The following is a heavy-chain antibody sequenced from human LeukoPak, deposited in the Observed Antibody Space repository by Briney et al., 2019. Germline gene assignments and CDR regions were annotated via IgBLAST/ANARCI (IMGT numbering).Heavy chain of an antibody. CDR2: IIPIFGTA. V-gene: IGHV1-69*13. CDR3: ARPLGEAGTFDY. CDR1: GGTFSSYA. D-gene: IGHD6-19*01. Sequence: SVKVSCKASGGTFSSYAISWVRQAPGQGLEWTGGIIPIFGTANYAQKFQGRVTITADESTSTAYMELSSLRSEDTAVYYCARPLGEAGTFDYWGQGTLVTVSS. J-gene: IGHJ4*02.